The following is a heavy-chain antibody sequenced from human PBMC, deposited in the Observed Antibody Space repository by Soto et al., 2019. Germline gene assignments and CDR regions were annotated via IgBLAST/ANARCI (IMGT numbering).Heavy chain of an antibody. V-gene: IGHV1-69*13. CDR3: ATTASYYDSSGYSILFDY. D-gene: IGHD3-22*01. CDR2: IIPIFGTA. J-gene: IGHJ4*02. Sequence: SVKVSCKASGGPFSSYAISWVRQAPGQGLEWMGGIIPIFGTANYAQKFQGRVTMTADESTSTAYMELSSLRSEDTAVYYCATTASYYDSSGYSILFDYWGQGTLVTVSS. CDR1: GGPFSSYA.